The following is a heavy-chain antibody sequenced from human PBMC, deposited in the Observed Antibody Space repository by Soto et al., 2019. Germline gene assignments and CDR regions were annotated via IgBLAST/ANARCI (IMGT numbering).Heavy chain of an antibody. D-gene: IGHD3-3*01. J-gene: IGHJ5*02. V-gene: IGHV3-74*01. CDR3: AREHYDFWSGYPKWFDP. Sequence: GGSLRLSCAASGFTFSSYWMHWVRQAPGKGLVWVSRINSDGSSTSYADSVKGRFTISRDNAKNTLYLQMNSLRAEDTAVYYCAREHYDFWSGYPKWFDPWGQGTLVTVSS. CDR1: GFTFSSYW. CDR2: INSDGSST.